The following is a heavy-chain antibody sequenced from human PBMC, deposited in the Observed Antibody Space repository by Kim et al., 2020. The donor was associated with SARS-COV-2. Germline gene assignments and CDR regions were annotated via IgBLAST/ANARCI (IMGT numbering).Heavy chain of an antibody. J-gene: IGHJ4*02. CDR1: GFTFNTYA. V-gene: IGHV3-23*01. CDR3: AKARRDVGYISNYEY. Sequence: GGSLRLSCVASGFTFNTYAMTWVRQAPGKGLEWVSTISGGGGTTYYADSVKGRFTISRDNSKNTLYLQMNSLRVDDTAIYYCAKARRDVGYISNYEYWGQGTLVTVSS. D-gene: IGHD5-12*01. CDR2: ISGGGGTT.